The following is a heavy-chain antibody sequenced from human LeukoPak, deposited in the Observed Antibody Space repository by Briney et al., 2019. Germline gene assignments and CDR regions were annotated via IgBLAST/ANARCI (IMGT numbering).Heavy chain of an antibody. V-gene: IGHV3-30*03. Sequence: GGSLRLSCAASGFTFSSYGMHWVRQAPGKGLEWVAVISYDGSNKYYADSVKGRFTISRDNSKNTLYLQMNSLRAEDTAVYYCASPFTVTGYWGQGTLVTVSS. J-gene: IGHJ4*02. CDR2: ISYDGSNK. CDR1: GFTFSSYG. CDR3: ASPFTVTGY. D-gene: IGHD4-17*01.